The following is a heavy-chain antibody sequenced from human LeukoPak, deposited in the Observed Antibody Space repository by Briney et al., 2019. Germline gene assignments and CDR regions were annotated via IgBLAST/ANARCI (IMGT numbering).Heavy chain of an antibody. CDR3: AKDLGLQVGASPFDY. CDR2: IRFDGSNK. D-gene: IGHD1-26*01. CDR1: GFTFSNYG. Sequence: GGSLRLSCAASGFTFSNYGVHWVRQAPGKGLEWVSFIRFDGSNKYYADSVKGRFTISRDNSHNTLYLQMNSLHSEDTAVYYCAKDLGLQVGASPFDYWGQGTLVTVSS. V-gene: IGHV3-30*02. J-gene: IGHJ4*02.